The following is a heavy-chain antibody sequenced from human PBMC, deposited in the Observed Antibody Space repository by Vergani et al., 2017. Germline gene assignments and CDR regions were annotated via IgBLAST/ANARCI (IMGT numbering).Heavy chain of an antibody. CDR2: IQYDGSNQ. CDR1: GFTLSHYD. V-gene: IGHV3-30*02. CDR3: AKHFRGWGIDY. J-gene: IGHJ4*02. D-gene: IGHD3-16*01. Sequence: QVQLVESGGGVVQRGGSLRLSCATSGFTLSHYDMQWIRQGPGKGLEFVAFIQYDGSNQYYADSVKGRFTLSRDFSKNTLYLQMNSLRTDDTATYYCAKHFRGWGIDYWGQGPQVIVSS.